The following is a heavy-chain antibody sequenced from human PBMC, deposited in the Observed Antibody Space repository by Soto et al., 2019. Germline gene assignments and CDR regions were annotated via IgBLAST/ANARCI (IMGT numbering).Heavy chain of an antibody. Sequence: QVQLVQSGAEVKKPGSSVKVSCKASGGTFSSYAISWVRQAPGQGLEWMGGIIPIFGTANYAQKFQGRVTIPADESTSTAYRELSSLSYEATGVYYCARAEAAVAGHARGYDDDGMDVWGQGTTVTVSS. CDR1: GGTFSSYA. CDR2: IIPIFGTA. J-gene: IGHJ6*02. D-gene: IGHD6-19*01. V-gene: IGHV1-69*12. CDR3: ARAEAAVAGHARGYDDDGMDV.